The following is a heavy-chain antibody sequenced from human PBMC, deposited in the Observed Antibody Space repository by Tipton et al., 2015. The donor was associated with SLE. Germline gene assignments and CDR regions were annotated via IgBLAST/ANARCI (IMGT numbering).Heavy chain of an antibody. Sequence: GLVKPSETLSLTCGVYGGSFSGYYWSWIRQPPGKGPEWIGEINHSGSTNSKPSLKSRVTISVDTSKNQFSLKLSSVIAADTAVYYCASGILTGNAAFDIWGPGTMVTVSS. CDR3: ASGILTGNAAFDI. D-gene: IGHD3-9*01. CDR1: GGSFSGYY. V-gene: IGHV4-34*01. CDR2: INHSGST. J-gene: IGHJ3*02.